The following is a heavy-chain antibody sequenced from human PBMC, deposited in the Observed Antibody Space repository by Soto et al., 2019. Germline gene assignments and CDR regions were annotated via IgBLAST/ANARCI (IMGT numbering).Heavy chain of an antibody. V-gene: IGHV3-7*01. CDR1: GFTFSSYW. D-gene: IGHD2-2*01. J-gene: IGHJ4*02. CDR3: ARVYCSSTSCHYFDY. CDR2: IKQDGSEK. Sequence: EVQLVESGGGLVQPGGSLRLSCAASGFTFSSYWMSWVRQAPGKGLEWVANIKQDGSEKYYVDSVKGRFTISRDNAKNSLYLQMNSLRAEDTAVYYCARVYCSSTSCHYFDYWGQGTLVTVSS.